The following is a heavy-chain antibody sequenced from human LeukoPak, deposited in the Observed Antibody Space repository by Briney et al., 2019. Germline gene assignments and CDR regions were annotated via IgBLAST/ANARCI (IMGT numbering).Heavy chain of an antibody. CDR2: INAGNGNT. CDR3: ATGYNYGPDAFDF. J-gene: IGHJ3*01. D-gene: IGHD5-18*01. CDR1: GYPFTNYA. V-gene: IGHV1-3*01. Sequence: GASVKVSCKASGYPFTNYAMHWVRQAPGQRLEWIAWINAGNGNTKYSQKFQGRVTIMRDTSASTVFMELTSLRSEDTAVYYCATGYNYGPDAFDFWGQGTLVTVSS.